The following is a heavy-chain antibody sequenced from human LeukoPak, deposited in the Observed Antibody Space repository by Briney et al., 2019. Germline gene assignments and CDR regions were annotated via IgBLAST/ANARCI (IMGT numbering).Heavy chain of an antibody. Sequence: GGSLRLSCAASGFTFSSYGMSWVRQAPGKGLEWVSSISSSSSYIYYADSVKGRFTISRDNAKNSLYLQMNSLRAEDMAVYYCARDRGVGATDYWGQGTLVTVSS. V-gene: IGHV3-21*01. CDR2: ISSSSSYI. CDR1: GFTFSSYG. J-gene: IGHJ4*02. CDR3: ARDRGVGATDY. D-gene: IGHD1-26*01.